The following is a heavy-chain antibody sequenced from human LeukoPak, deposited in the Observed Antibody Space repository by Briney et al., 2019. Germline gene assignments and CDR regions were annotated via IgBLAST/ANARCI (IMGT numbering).Heavy chain of an antibody. CDR1: GHSISSGYY. Sequence: PSETLSLTCTVSGHSISSGYYWGWVRQPPGKGLEWIGSLFYTGSPYYNPSLTSRLTMSIGTSKNQFSLKLSSVTAADTAVYFCASDTVVADGFFHSWGQGTLVTVSS. CDR2: LFYTGSP. D-gene: IGHD6-19*01. J-gene: IGHJ4*02. CDR3: ASDTVVADGFFHS. V-gene: IGHV4-38-2*02.